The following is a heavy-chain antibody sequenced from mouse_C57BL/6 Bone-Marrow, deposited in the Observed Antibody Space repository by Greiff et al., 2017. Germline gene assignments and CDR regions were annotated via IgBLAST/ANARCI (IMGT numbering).Heavy chain of an antibody. V-gene: IGHV1-81*01. CDR2: IYPRSGNP. J-gene: IGHJ3*01. D-gene: IGHD2-12*01. Sequence: VQLQQSGAELARPGASVKLSCKASGYTFTSYGISWVKQRTGQGLEWIGEIYPRSGNPSYNEKFKGKATLTADKSSSTAYMELRSLTSEDSAVYFCARLRQGAWFAYWGQGTLVTVSA. CDR1: GYTFTSYG. CDR3: ARLRQGAWFAY.